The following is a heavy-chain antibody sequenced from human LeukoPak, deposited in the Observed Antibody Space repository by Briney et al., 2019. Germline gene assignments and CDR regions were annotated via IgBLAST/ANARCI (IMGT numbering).Heavy chain of an antibody. D-gene: IGHD2-21*02. Sequence: SGPTLVKPTQTLTLTCAFSGFSLSTTEVGVGWICQPPGKALEWLAVMYWDDDKRYSPSLKSRLTITKGTSKNQVVLTMTNMDPVDTATYYCAHCPDSYFDYWGQGTLVTVSS. V-gene: IGHV2-5*02. J-gene: IGHJ4*02. CDR1: GFSLSTTEVG. CDR3: AHCPDSYFDY. CDR2: MYWDDDK.